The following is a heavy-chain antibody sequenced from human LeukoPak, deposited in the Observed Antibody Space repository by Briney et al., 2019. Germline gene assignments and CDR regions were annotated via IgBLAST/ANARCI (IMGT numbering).Heavy chain of an antibody. CDR2: IRSKANSYAT. Sequence: PGGSLRLSCAASGFTFSGSAMHWVRQASGKGLEWVGRIRSKANSYATAYAASVKGRFTISRDDSKNTAYLQMNSLKTEDTAVYYCTRLGYCSSTSCYTYFDYWSQGTLVTVSS. CDR3: TRLGYCSSTSCYTYFDY. V-gene: IGHV3-73*01. J-gene: IGHJ4*02. D-gene: IGHD2-2*02. CDR1: GFTFSGSA.